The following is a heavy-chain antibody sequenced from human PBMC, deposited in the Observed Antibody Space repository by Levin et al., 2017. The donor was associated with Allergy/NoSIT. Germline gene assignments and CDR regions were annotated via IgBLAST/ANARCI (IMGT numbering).Heavy chain of an antibody. Sequence: PGGSLRLSCAASGFTFSSYWMNWVRQAPGKGLVWVSRINSDETSTNYADSVKGRFTISRDNAQNTLYLQMNSLRAEDTAVYYCATLRFLDFYDYWGRGTLVSVSS. D-gene: IGHD3-3*01. CDR1: GFTFSSYW. CDR2: INSDETST. J-gene: IGHJ4*02. V-gene: IGHV3-74*01. CDR3: ATLRFLDFYDY.